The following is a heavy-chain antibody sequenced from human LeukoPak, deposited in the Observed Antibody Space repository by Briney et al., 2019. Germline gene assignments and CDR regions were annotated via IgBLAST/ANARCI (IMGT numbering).Heavy chain of an antibody. V-gene: IGHV4-34*01. D-gene: IGHD3-22*01. CDR1: GGSFRGYY. J-gene: IGHJ4*02. Sequence: SETLSLTCAVYGGSFRGYYWSWIRQPPGKGLEWIGEINHSGSTNYNPSLKSRVTISVDTSKNQFSLKLSSVTAADTAVYYCARAGGTYYYDSSGYYRLRFDYWGQGTLVTVSS. CDR2: INHSGST. CDR3: ARAGGTYYYDSSGYYRLRFDY.